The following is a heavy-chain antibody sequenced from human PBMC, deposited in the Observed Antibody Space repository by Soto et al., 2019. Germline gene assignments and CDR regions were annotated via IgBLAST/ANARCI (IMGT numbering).Heavy chain of an antibody. CDR1: GFTFSSYS. CDR2: INSGGSST. D-gene: IGHD6-13*01. V-gene: IGHV3-74*01. J-gene: IGHJ6*02. CDR3: ARDRSVAAADYYYYYYGMDV. Sequence: GGSLRLSCAASGFTFSSYSMNWVRQAPGKGLEWVSCINSGGSSTSYADSVKGRFTISRDNAKNTLYLQMNSLRAEDTAVYYCARDRSVAAADYYYYYYGMDVWGQGTTVTVSS.